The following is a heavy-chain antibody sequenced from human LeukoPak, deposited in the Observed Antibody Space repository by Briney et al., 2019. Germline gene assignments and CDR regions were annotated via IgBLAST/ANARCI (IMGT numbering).Heavy chain of an antibody. V-gene: IGHV3-48*02. Sequence: GGSLRLSCAASGFTFSSYSMNWVRQAPGKGLEWVSYISSSSTIYYADSVKGRFTISRDNAKNSLYLQMNSLRDEDTAVYYCARGRELWSGYYEGYWGQGTLVTVSS. CDR2: ISSSSTI. J-gene: IGHJ4*02. D-gene: IGHD3-3*01. CDR1: GFTFSSYS. CDR3: ARGRELWSGYYEGY.